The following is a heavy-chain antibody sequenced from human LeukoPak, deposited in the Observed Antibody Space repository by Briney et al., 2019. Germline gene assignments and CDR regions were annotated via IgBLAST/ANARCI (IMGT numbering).Heavy chain of an antibody. CDR3: ARGSAMVRGVIGFDY. J-gene: IGHJ4*02. V-gene: IGHV1-2*02. Sequence: AASVKVSCKASGYTFTGYYMHWVRQAPGQGLEWMGWINPNSGGTNYAQKFQGRVTMTRDTSISTAYMELRSLRSDDTAVYYCARGSAMVRGVIGFDYWGQGTLVTVSS. CDR2: INPNSGGT. CDR1: GYTFTGYY. D-gene: IGHD3-10*01.